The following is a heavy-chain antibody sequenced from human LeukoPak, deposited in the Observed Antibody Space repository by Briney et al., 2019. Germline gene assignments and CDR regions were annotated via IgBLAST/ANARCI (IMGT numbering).Heavy chain of an antibody. Sequence: ASVKVSCKASGYTFTSYAMNWVRQAPGQGLEWMGWINTNTGNPTYAQGFTGRFVFSLDTSVSTAYLQISSLKAEDTAVYYCARPFLAPADYYYYGMDVWGQGTTVTVSS. D-gene: IGHD3-3*01. CDR2: INTNTGNP. CDR3: ARPFLAPADYYYYGMDV. J-gene: IGHJ6*02. CDR1: GYTFTSYA. V-gene: IGHV7-4-1*02.